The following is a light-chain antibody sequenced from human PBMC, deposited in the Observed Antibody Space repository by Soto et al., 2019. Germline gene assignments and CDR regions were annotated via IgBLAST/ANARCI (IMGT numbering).Light chain of an antibody. CDR2: KAS. J-gene: IGKJ1*01. Sequence: DIHMTQSPSTLSASVGDRVTVICRASQTISSWLAWYQQKGGQAPKLLISKASILDSGVPSRFSGSGSGTEFNLTISSLQPEDFATYYCQQYNSFIWTFGQGTKVDIK. CDR1: QTISSW. V-gene: IGKV1-5*03. CDR3: QQYNSFIWT.